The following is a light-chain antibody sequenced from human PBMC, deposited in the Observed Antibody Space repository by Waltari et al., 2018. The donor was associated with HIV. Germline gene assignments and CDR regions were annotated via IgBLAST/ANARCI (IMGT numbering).Light chain of an antibody. CDR2: GAS. V-gene: IGKV1-27*01. J-gene: IGKJ1*01. CDR3: QKYNSAPWA. Sequence: DIQMTQSPSSLSASVGDRVTITCRASQGISNYLVWYQQKPRKVPKVLIYGASTLQSGVPSRFSGSGSRTDFTLTISSLQPEDVATYYCQKYNSAPWAFGQGTKVEIK. CDR1: QGISNY.